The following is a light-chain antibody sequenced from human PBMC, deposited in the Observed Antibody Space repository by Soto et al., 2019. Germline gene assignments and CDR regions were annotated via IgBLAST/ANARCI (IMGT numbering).Light chain of an antibody. V-gene: IGKV1-33*01. J-gene: IGKJ2*01. CDR1: QDINND. Sequence: DIQMTQSPSSLSASVGDRVTITCQASQDINNDLNWFQQKPGQAPKLLIYDASNLQTGVPSRFSASGSGTDFTFTISSLQPEDIGTYYCQQYDNVPRTFGQGTRLEI. CDR2: DAS. CDR3: QQYDNVPRT.